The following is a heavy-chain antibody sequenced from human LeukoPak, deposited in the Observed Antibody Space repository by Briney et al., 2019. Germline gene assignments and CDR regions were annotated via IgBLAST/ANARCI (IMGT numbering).Heavy chain of an antibody. V-gene: IGHV3-74*01. CDR2: NGSST. CDR3: ARSNHGCHDY. J-gene: IGHJ4*02. Sequence: PGGSLRLSCAASGFTFSSYWMHWVRQAPGKGLVWVSRNGSSTPYADSVKGRFTISRDNAKNTLYLQMNSLRAEDTTVYYCARSNHGCHDYWGQGTLVTVSS. CDR1: GFTFSSYW. D-gene: IGHD4-11*01.